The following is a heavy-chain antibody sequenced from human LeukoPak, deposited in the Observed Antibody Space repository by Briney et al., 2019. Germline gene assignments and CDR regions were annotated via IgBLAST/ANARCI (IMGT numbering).Heavy chain of an antibody. J-gene: IGHJ4*02. Sequence: SVKVSCKASGGTFSSYAISWVRQAPGQGLEWTGGIIPIFGTANYAQKFQGRVTITTDESTSTAYMELSSLRSEDTAVYYCARATDGSYSALDYWGQGTLVTVSS. D-gene: IGHD1-26*01. CDR3: ARATDGSYSALDY. CDR2: IIPIFGTA. CDR1: GGTFSSYA. V-gene: IGHV1-69*05.